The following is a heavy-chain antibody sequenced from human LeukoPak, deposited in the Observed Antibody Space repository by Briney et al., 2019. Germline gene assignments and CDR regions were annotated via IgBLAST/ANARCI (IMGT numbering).Heavy chain of an antibody. Sequence: SETLSLTCTVSGGSISSSSYYWGWIRQPPGKGLEWIGSIYYSGSTYYDPSLKSRVTISVDTSKNQFSLKLSSVTAADTAVYYCARDPGVPAAVYYYYYYYMDVWGKGTTITVSS. V-gene: IGHV4-39*07. D-gene: IGHD2-2*01. CDR3: ARDPGVPAAVYYYYYYYMDV. J-gene: IGHJ6*03. CDR2: IYYSGST. CDR1: GGSISSSSYY.